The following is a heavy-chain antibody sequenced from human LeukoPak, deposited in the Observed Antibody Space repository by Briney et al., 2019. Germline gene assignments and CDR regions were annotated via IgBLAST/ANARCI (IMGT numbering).Heavy chain of an antibody. CDR3: ARGDQEPNWFDP. Sequence: SQTLSLTCAVSGGSISSGGYSWSWIRQPPGKGLEWIGYIYHSGSTYYNPSLKSQVTISVDRSKNQFSLKLSSVTAADTAVYYCARGDQEPNWFDPWGQGTLVTVSS. CDR1: GGSISSGGYS. J-gene: IGHJ5*02. V-gene: IGHV4-30-2*01. D-gene: IGHD1-26*01. CDR2: IYHSGST.